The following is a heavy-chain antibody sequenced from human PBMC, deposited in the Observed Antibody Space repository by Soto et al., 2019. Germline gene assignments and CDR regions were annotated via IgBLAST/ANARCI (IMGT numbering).Heavy chain of an antibody. D-gene: IGHD6-13*01. CDR3: AIDWAAASPFDY. CDR2: TSAYNGNT. Sequence: QVQLVQSGAEVKKPGASVKVSCKASGYTFTSYGIRWVRQAPGPGLEWMGWTSAYNGNTTYAQKLQGRVTMTTDTSTSTVYMELRRLRSDDTAVYYCAIDWAAASPFDYWGQGTLVTVSS. J-gene: IGHJ4*02. V-gene: IGHV1-18*01. CDR1: GYTFTSYG.